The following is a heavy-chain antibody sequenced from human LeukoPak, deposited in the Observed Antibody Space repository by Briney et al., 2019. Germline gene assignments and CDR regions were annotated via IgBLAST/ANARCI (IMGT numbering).Heavy chain of an antibody. D-gene: IGHD4-23*01. J-gene: IGHJ5*02. CDR3: ATGSVGRRWFDP. Sequence: SETLSLTCTVSGGSISSYYWSWIRQPPGKGLEWIGYIYYSGSTNYNPSLKSRVTISVDTSKNQFSLKLSSVAAADTAVYYCATGSVGRRWFDPWGQGTLVTVSS. CDR2: IYYSGST. V-gene: IGHV4-59*01. CDR1: GGSISSYY.